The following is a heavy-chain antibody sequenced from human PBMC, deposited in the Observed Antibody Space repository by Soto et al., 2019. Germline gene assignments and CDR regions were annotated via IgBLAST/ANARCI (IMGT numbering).Heavy chain of an antibody. Sequence: QVQLVESGGGVVQPGGSLRLSCEASGFTFSKFGIHWVRQAPGKGLEWVAVVSYDGSFKYYADSVKGRFTISRDNSKNTLYLQMNSLRPEDTALYYCAQDSDQLLFDYYYYGRDVLGQGTTVTVSS. J-gene: IGHJ6*02. CDR1: GFTFSKFG. CDR3: AQDSDQLLFDYYYYGRDV. V-gene: IGHV3-30*18. CDR2: VSYDGSFK. D-gene: IGHD2-2*01.